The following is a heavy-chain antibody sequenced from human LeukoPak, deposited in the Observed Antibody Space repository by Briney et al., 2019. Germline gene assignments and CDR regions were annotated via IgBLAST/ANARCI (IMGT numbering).Heavy chain of an antibody. CDR2: ISYDGSDK. D-gene: IGHD6-13*01. CDR1: GFTFSSYA. J-gene: IGHJ6*02. CDR3: ARESGAAAETSWTYGMDV. V-gene: IGHV3-30*01. Sequence: GSSLRLSCAASGFTFSSYAMHWVRQAPGKGLEWVAVISYDGSDKHYADYVQGRFTLSRDKTKNTLYMQMNSLRGDDTAVYYCARESGAAAETSWTYGMDVWGQGTTVTVSS.